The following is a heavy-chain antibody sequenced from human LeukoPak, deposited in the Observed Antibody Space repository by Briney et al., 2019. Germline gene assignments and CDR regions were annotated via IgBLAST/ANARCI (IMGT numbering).Heavy chain of an antibody. Sequence: SETLSLTCTVSGGSISSSSYYWGWIRQPPGKGLEWIGSIYYSGSTHYNPSLKSRVIISVDTSKNQFSLKLSSVTAADTAVYYCAGDPRITIFGVVITTYYYFDYWGQGILVTVSS. D-gene: IGHD3-3*01. CDR2: IYYSGST. J-gene: IGHJ4*02. V-gene: IGHV4-39*07. CDR1: GGSISSSSYY. CDR3: AGDPRITIFGVVITTYYYFDY.